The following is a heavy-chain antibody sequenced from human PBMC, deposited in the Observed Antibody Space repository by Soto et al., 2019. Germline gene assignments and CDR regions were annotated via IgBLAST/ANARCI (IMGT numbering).Heavy chain of an antibody. CDR2: MNPNSGNT. J-gene: IGHJ5*02. CDR1: GYTFTSYD. CDR3: ARRVRKWGFDP. D-gene: IGHD1-26*01. Sequence: QVQLVQSGAEVKKPGASVKVSCKASGYTFTSYDINGVRRATGRGLEGMGWMNPNSGNTGYAQKFQGRGTMTRNTSISTAYMELSSLRSEDTAVYYCARRVRKWGFDPWGQGTLVTVSS. V-gene: IGHV1-8*01.